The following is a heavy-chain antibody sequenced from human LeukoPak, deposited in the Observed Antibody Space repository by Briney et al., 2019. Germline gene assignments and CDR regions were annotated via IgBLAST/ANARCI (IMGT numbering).Heavy chain of an antibody. CDR3: AKESLELGQIDY. J-gene: IGHJ4*02. CDR1: GFTFSDYY. Sequence: PGGSLRLSCAASGFTFSDYYMSWIRQAPGKGLEWVSYISSSGSTIYYADSVKGRFTISRDNAKNSLYLQMNSLRAEDTALYYCAKESLELGQIDYWGQGTLVTVSS. D-gene: IGHD1-26*01. CDR2: ISSSGSTI. V-gene: IGHV3-11*01.